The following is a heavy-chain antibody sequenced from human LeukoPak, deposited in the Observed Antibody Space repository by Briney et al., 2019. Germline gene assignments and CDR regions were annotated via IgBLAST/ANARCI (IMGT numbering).Heavy chain of an antibody. CDR2: INHSGST. CDR3: ARGLGRRGCSYGYGLPRFDP. V-gene: IGHV4-34*01. Sequence: SETLSLTCAVYGGSFSGYYWSWIRQPPGKGLEWIGEINHSGSTNYNPSLKSRVTISVDTSKNQFSLKLSSVTAADTAVYYCARGLGRRGCSYGYGLPRFDPWGQGTLVTVSS. J-gene: IGHJ5*02. CDR1: GGSFSGYY. D-gene: IGHD5-18*01.